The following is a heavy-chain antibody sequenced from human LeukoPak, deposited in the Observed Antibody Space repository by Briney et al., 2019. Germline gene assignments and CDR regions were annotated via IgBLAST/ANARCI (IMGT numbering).Heavy chain of an antibody. CDR2: IYTSGST. Sequence: SETLSLTCTVSGGSISSYYWSWIRQPAGKGLEWIGRIYTSGSTNYNPSLKSRVTISVDTSKNQFSLKLSSVTAADTAVYYCARQPYSTASLDYWGQGTLVTVSS. CDR1: GGSISSYY. J-gene: IGHJ4*02. D-gene: IGHD6-13*01. V-gene: IGHV4-4*07. CDR3: ARQPYSTASLDY.